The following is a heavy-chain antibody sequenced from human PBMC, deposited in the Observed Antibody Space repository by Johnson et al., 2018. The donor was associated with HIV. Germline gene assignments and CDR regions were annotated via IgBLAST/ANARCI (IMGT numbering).Heavy chain of an antibody. CDR1: GFTFSNYG. D-gene: IGHD1-26*01. J-gene: IGHJ3*02. CDR3: AKARGIVGATGAFDI. V-gene: IGHV3-30*18. CDR2: ISYDGSNK. Sequence: QVQLVESGGGVVQPGGSLRLSCAASGFTFSNYGMHWVRQAPGKGLEWVAVISYDGSNKYYADSVKGRFTISRDNSKNTLYLQMNSLRAEDTAVYYCAKARGIVGATGAFDIWGQGTMVTVSS.